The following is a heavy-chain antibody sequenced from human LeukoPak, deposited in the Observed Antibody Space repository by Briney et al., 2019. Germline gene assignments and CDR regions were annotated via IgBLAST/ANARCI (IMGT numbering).Heavy chain of an antibody. CDR3: ARSYNVLRYFDWLLPFDY. D-gene: IGHD3-9*01. V-gene: IGHV4-34*01. Sequence: PSETLSLTCAVYGGSFSGYYWSWIRQPPGKGLEWIGEINHSGSTNYNPSLKSRVTISVDTSKNQFSLKLSSVTAADTAVYYCARSYNVLRYFDWLLPFDYWGQGTLVTVSS. CDR1: GGSFSGYY. J-gene: IGHJ4*02. CDR2: INHSGST.